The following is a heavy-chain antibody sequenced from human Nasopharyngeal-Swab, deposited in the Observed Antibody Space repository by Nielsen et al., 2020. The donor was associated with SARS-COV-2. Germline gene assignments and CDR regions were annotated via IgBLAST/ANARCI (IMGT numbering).Heavy chain of an antibody. CDR3: AKDQPSDY. V-gene: IGHV3-11*01. J-gene: IGHJ4*02. CDR1: GFTFSDYY. D-gene: IGHD2-15*01. Sequence: GESLKISCAASGFTFSDYYMSWIRQAPGKGLEWVSYISSSGSTIYYADSVKGRFTISRDNAKKSLYLEMNSLRVEDTAVYYCAKDQPSDYWGQGTLVTVSS. CDR2: ISSSGSTI.